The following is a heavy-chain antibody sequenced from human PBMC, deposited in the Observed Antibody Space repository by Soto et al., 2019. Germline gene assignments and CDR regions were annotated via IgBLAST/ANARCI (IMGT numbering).Heavy chain of an antibody. J-gene: IGHJ4*02. D-gene: IGHD5-18*01. V-gene: IGHV3-30-3*01. Sequence: WGSLRLSCAASGFTFSSYAMHWVRQAPGKGLEWVAVISYDGSNKYYAETVKGRFTISRDNSKNTLYLQMNSLRAEDTSVYYCAKGIYNYGYNSFDHWGQGTLVTVSS. CDR3: AKGIYNYGYNSFDH. CDR1: GFTFSSYA. CDR2: ISYDGSNK.